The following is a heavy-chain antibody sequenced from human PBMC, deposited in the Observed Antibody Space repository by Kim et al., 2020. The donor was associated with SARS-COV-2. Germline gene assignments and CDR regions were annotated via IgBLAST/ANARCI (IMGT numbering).Heavy chain of an antibody. J-gene: IGHJ4*02. CDR2: ISYDGSNK. V-gene: IGHV3-30*18. CDR3: AKTRSGYSGYFDY. Sequence: GGSLRLSCAASGFTFRSYGMHWVRQAPGKGLEWVAVISYDGSNKYYVDSVKGRFTISRDNYKNTVYLQMNSLRAEDTAVYHCAKTRSGYSGYFDYWGQGTLVTVSS. CDR1: GFTFRSYG. D-gene: IGHD5-12*01.